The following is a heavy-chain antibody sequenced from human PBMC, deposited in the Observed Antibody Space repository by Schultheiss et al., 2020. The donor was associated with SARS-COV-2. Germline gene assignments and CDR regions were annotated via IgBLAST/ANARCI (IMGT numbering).Heavy chain of an antibody. CDR3: ARDRYCTGGVCWGPGPEFDP. Sequence: ASVKVSCKASGYTFTSYAISWVRQAPGQGLEWMGWISAYNGNTNYAQKLQGRVTMTTDTSTSTAYMELRSLRSDDTAVYYCARDRYCTGGVCWGPGPEFDPWGQGTLVTVAS. D-gene: IGHD2-8*02. J-gene: IGHJ5*02. CDR1: GYTFTSYA. V-gene: IGHV1-18*01. CDR2: ISAYNGNT.